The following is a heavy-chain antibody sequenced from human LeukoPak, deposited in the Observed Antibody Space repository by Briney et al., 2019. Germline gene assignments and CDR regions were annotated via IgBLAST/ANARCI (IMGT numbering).Heavy chain of an antibody. CDR1: GYTFTSYG. CDR3: ARGVSSSWYLDNWFDP. Sequence: ASVKVSCKASGYTFTSYGISWVRQAPGQGLEWMGWISAYNGNTNYAQKFQGRVTMTRNTSISTAYMELSSLRSEDTAVYYCARGVSSSWYLDNWFDPWGQGTLVTVSS. V-gene: IGHV1-18*01. CDR2: ISAYNGNT. J-gene: IGHJ5*02. D-gene: IGHD6-13*01.